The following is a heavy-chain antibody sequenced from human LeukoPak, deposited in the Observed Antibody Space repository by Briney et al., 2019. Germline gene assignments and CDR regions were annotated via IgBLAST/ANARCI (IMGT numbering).Heavy chain of an antibody. CDR3: ARDQGYYDANNWFDP. D-gene: IGHD1-26*01. J-gene: IGHJ5*02. V-gene: IGHV3-21*01. Sequence: PGGSLRLSCAASRFTFSSYSMNWVRQAPGKGLEWVSSISSSSSYIYYADSVKGRFTISRDNAKNSLYLQMNSLRAEDTAVYYCARDQGYYDANNWFDPWGQGTLVTVSS. CDR2: ISSSSSYI. CDR1: RFTFSSYS.